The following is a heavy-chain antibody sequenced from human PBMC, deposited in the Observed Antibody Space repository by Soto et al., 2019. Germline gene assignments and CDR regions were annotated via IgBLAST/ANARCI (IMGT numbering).Heavy chain of an antibody. CDR1: GFTFSDYY. D-gene: IGHD3-10*01. CDR3: VRVGYAYGNDP. J-gene: IGHJ5*02. Sequence: QVQLVESGGGLVKPGGSLRLSCAASGFTFSDYYMSWIRQAPGKGLEWVSYISPSGGTIYYADSVKGRFTLSRDNAKNSVYLQMNSSRAEDTAVYHCVRVGYAYGNDPWGQGTLVAVSS. V-gene: IGHV3-11*01. CDR2: ISPSGGTI.